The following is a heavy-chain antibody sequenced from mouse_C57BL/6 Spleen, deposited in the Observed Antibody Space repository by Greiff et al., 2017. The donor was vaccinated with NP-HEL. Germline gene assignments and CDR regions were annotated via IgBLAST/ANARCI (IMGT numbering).Heavy chain of an antibody. Sequence: VQLQQPGAELVKPGASVKLSCKASGYTFTSYWMHWVKQRPGQGLEWIGMIHPNSGSTNYNEKLKSKATLTVDKSYSTAYMQLSSLTSEDSAVYYCARGYGSFYFDYWGQGTTLTVSS. CDR3: ARGYGSFYFDY. J-gene: IGHJ2*01. V-gene: IGHV1-64*01. D-gene: IGHD1-1*01. CDR1: GYTFTSYW. CDR2: IHPNSGST.